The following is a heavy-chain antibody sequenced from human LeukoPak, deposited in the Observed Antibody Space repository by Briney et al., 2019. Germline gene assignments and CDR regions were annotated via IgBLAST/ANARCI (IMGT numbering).Heavy chain of an antibody. V-gene: IGHV4-31*11. CDR1: GFTFSDYY. CDR2: IYYTGVT. J-gene: IGHJ4*02. D-gene: IGHD3-16*01. CDR3: AASSGVTLGRF. Sequence: LRLSCAASGFTFSDYYMYWIRQHPGKGLEWIGYIYYTGVTSYNPSLKSRVTMSVDTSMNQISLKLSSLTAADTAVYYCAASSGVTLGRFWGQGTLVTVST.